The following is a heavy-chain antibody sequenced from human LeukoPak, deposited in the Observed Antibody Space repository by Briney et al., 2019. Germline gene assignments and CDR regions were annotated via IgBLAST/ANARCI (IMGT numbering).Heavy chain of an antibody. D-gene: IGHD2-2*01. CDR2: ISGSGGST. J-gene: IGHJ6*02. V-gene: IGHV3-23*01. Sequence: GGSLRLSCAASGFTFSSYAMSWVRQVPGKGLEWVSAISGSGGSTYYADSVKGRFTISRDNSKNTLYLQMNSLRAEDTAVYYCANGVGAYYYYGMDVWGQGTTVTVSS. CDR1: GFTFSSYA. CDR3: ANGVGAYYYYGMDV.